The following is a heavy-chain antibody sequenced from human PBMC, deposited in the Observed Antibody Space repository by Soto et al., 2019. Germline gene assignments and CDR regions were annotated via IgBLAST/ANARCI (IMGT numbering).Heavy chain of an antibody. CDR2: ISGSGATT. J-gene: IGHJ4*02. CDR3: AKAFQLWQFYCDY. CDR1: EFTFSNFA. D-gene: IGHD5-18*01. V-gene: IGHV3-23*01. Sequence: EVQLLESGGGLVQPGGSLRLSCAAAEFTFSNFAMTWVRQAPGKGLEWVSAISGSGATTYYADSVKGRFTISRDNSNNTLYLQMNSLRAEDTAVYYCAKAFQLWQFYCDYWGQGPLVTVYS.